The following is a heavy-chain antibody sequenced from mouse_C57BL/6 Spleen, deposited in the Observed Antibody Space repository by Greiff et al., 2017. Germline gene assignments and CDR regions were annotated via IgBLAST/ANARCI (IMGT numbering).Heavy chain of an antibody. V-gene: IGHV1-69*01. CDR3: ARNLNYGSSSFAY. J-gene: IGHJ3*01. CDR1: GYTFTSYW. D-gene: IGHD1-1*01. CDR2: IDPSDSYP. Sequence: QVQLQQPGAELVMPGASVKLSCKASGYTFTSYWMHWVKQRPGQGLEWIGEIDPSDSYPNYNQKFKGKSTLTVDKSASTAYMQLSSLTSEDSAVYYCARNLNYGSSSFAYWGQGTLVTVSA.